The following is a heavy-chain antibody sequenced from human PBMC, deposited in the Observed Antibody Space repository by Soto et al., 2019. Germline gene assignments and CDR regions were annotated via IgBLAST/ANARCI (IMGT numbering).Heavy chain of an antibody. CDR1: GYSFISYW. V-gene: IGHV5-51*01. J-gene: IGHJ3*02. D-gene: IGHD1-26*01. Sequence: PGQSLKISCKGSGYSFISYWNGWLRQMLGKGLEWMGIIYPGDSDTRYSPSFQGQVTISADKSISTAYLQWRSLKALDTVMYYCSTWAQLLAPTAIEIWFQASTVTVS. CDR3: STWAQLLAPTAIEI. CDR2: IYPGDSDT.